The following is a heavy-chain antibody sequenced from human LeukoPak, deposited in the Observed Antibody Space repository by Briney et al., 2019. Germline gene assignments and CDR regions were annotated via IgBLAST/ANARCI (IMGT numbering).Heavy chain of an antibody. Sequence: GGSLRLSCAASGFTFSGAWMSWVRQAPGKGLEWVADIKQDGSEEHYVASVKGRFTIPRDSTSLYLQMNGLRAEDTALYYCAGGQGWHFDLWGRGTLITVSS. V-gene: IGHV3-7*01. D-gene: IGHD2-15*01. CDR3: AGGQGWHFDL. CDR1: GFTFSGAW. CDR2: IKQDGSEE. J-gene: IGHJ2*01.